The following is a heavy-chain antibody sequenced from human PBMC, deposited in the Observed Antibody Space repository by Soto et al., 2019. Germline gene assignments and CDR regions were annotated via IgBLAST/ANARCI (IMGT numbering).Heavy chain of an antibody. Sequence: PGGSLRLSCAASGFMFSSYDMSWVRQAPGKGLEWVSVVGGSGGGTYYADSVKGRFTISRDNSKNTLYLQMNSLRPEDTAVYYCAKVHIVVVPAAKNWFDPWGQGSLVTVSS. CDR3: AKVHIVVVPAAKNWFDP. V-gene: IGHV3-23*01. CDR1: GFMFSSYD. J-gene: IGHJ5*02. D-gene: IGHD2-2*01. CDR2: VGGSGGGT.